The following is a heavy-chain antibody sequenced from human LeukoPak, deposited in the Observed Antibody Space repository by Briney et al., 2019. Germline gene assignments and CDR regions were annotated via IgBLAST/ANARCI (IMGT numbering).Heavy chain of an antibody. CDR3: AGARSHYYGMDV. CDR2: LSSSGTTI. CDR1: GFTFSSYW. J-gene: IGHJ6*02. Sequence: GGSLRLSCAASGFTFSSYWMSWVRQAPGKGLEWVAYLSSSGTTIYYADSVKGRFTISRDNGQNSVYLQMNSLRDEDTAVYFCAGARSHYYGMDVWGQGTTVTVSS. V-gene: IGHV3-48*02. D-gene: IGHD1-26*01.